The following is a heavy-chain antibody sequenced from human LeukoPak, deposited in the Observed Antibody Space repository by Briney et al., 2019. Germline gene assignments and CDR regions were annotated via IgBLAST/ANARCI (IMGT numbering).Heavy chain of an antibody. D-gene: IGHD3-10*01. J-gene: IGHJ6*02. CDR1: GFTFSSYW. V-gene: IGHV3-7*01. Sequence: PGGSLRLSCAASGFTFSSYWMSWVRQAPGKGLEWVANVKQDGSEKYYVDSVKGRFTISRDNAKNSLYLQMNSLRAEDTAVYYCARDSKPYYGSGRWDYYGMDVWDQGTTVTVSS. CDR3: ARDSKPYYGSGRWDYYGMDV. CDR2: VKQDGSEK.